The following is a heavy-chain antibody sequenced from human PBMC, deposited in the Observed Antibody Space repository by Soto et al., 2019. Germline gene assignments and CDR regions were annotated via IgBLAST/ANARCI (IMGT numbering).Heavy chain of an antibody. V-gene: IGHV4-59*08. CDR3: ARRYGYSFDY. CDR2: IYYSGST. CDR1: AGSISSYY. Sequence: QVQLQESGPGLVKPSETLSLTCTVSAGSISSYYWSWIRQPPGRGLEWIGYIYYSGSTNYNPSLKSRVNISVDTSKNQFSLKLSSVTAADTAVYYCARRYGYSFDYWGQGTLVTVSS. J-gene: IGHJ4*02. D-gene: IGHD1-1*01.